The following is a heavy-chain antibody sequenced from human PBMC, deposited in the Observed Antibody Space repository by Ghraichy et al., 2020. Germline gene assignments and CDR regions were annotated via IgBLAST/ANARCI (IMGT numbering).Heavy chain of an antibody. D-gene: IGHD3-16*02. Sequence: SGPTLVKPTQTLTLTCTFSGFSLSTSGVGVGWIRQPPGKALEWLALIYWNDDKRYSPSLKSRLTITKDTSKNQVVLTMTNMDPVDTATYYCAHRHTYDYVWGSYHYTDYYFDYWGQGTLVTVSS. V-gene: IGHV2-5*01. CDR3: AHRHTYDYVWGSYHYTDYYFDY. CDR2: IYWNDDK. CDR1: GFSLSTSGVG. J-gene: IGHJ4*02.